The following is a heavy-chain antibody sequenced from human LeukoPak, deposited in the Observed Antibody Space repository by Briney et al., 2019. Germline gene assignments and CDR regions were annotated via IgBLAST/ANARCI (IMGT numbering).Heavy chain of an antibody. CDR2: FDPEDGET. Sequence: GASVEVSCKVSGYTLTELSMHWVRQAPGKGLEWMGGFDPEDGETIYAQKFQGRVTITRDTSASIAYMELNNLRSEDTAVYYCASSRSGYGGSPFDYWGQGTLVTVSS. D-gene: IGHD4-23*01. J-gene: IGHJ4*02. CDR3: ASSRSGYGGSPFDY. CDR1: GYTLTELS. V-gene: IGHV1-24*01.